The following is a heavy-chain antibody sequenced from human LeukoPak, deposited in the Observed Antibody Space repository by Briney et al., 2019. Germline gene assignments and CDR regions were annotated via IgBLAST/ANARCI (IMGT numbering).Heavy chain of an antibody. CDR3: ARDDCGDTCYPGGY. CDR2: IKAGNGDT. Sequence: GASVKVSCKASGYIFTKYVVHWVRQAPGQRPEWMGWIKAGNGDTKYSQNFQGRLTITRDTSASTVYMELSSLTSEDTALYYCARDDCGDTCYPGGYWDQGTLVTVSS. J-gene: IGHJ4*02. CDR1: GYIFTKYV. D-gene: IGHD2-21*01. V-gene: IGHV1-3*01.